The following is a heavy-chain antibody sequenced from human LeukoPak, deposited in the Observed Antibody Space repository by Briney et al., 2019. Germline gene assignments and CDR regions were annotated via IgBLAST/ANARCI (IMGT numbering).Heavy chain of an antibody. D-gene: IGHD3-16*01. V-gene: IGHV3-23*01. CDR1: GFTFSGYA. Sequence: GGSLRLSCAASGFTFSGYAMTWVRQAPGKGLEWVSSISSGGGSTFYADSVKGRFTISRDNSENTLYLQMNSLRVEDTAVYYCARSWGVLDYWGQETLVTVSS. CDR2: ISSGGGST. J-gene: IGHJ4*02. CDR3: ARSWGVLDY.